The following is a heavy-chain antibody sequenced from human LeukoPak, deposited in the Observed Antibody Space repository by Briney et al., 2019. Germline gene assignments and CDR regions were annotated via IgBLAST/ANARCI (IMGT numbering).Heavy chain of an antibody. Sequence: TSETLSLTCTVSGGSISSSSYYWGWIRQPPGKGLEWIGSIYYSGSTYYNPSLKSRVTISVDTSKNQFSLKLSSVTAADTAVYYCARRSYYYDSSGYYDGVDYWGQGTLVTVSS. J-gene: IGHJ4*02. D-gene: IGHD3-22*01. CDR3: ARRSYYYDSSGYYDGVDY. V-gene: IGHV4-39*01. CDR2: IYYSGST. CDR1: GGSISSSSYY.